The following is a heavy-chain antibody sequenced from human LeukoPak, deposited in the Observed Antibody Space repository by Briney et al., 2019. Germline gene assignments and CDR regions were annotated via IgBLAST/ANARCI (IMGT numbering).Heavy chain of an antibody. J-gene: IGHJ3*02. CDR3: AREGGYGVGEAFDI. V-gene: IGHV3-21*01. D-gene: IGHD4-17*01. CDR1: RFTFSTYA. CDR2: IGGSSSSI. Sequence: PGGSLKLSCAASRFTFSTYAMNWVRQAPGKGLEWVLSIGGSSSSIYYADSVKGRFTISRDNAKNSLYLQMNSLRAEDTAVYYCAREGGYGVGEAFDIWGQGTMVTVSS.